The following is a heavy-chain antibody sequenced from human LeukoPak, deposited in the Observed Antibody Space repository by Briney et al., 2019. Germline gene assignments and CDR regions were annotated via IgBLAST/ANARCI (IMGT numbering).Heavy chain of an antibody. CDR3: ARRYYYNLGSFPFDF. Sequence: SETLSLTCAVSGGPFSGYFRSWIRQPPGKGLEWIGEIHNSGTTNYNPSLNSRVTISEDTSKNQIYLNLRSVTAADTAVYYCARRYYYNLGSFPFDFWGQGTLVTVSS. V-gene: IGHV4-34*01. J-gene: IGHJ4*02. D-gene: IGHD3-10*01. CDR2: IHNSGTT. CDR1: GGPFSGYF.